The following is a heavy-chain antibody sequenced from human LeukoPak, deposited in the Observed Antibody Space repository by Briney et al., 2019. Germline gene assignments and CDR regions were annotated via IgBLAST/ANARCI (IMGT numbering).Heavy chain of an antibody. CDR3: ARGLDYYYYYMDV. CDR1: GYTFTGCY. V-gene: IGHV1-2*02. J-gene: IGHJ6*03. CDR2: INPNSGGT. D-gene: IGHD3-16*01. Sequence: ASVKVSCKASGYTFTGCYMHWVRQAPGQGLEWMGWINPNSGGTNYAQKFQGRVTMTRDTSISTAYMELSRLRSDDTAVYYCARGLDYYYYYMDVWGKGTTVTISS.